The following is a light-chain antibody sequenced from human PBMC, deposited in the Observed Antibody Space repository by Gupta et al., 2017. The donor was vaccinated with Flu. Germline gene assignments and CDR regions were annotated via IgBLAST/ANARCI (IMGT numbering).Light chain of an antibody. Sequence: DTQTTPAPSTLSASVGDRVTITRRARQSISSWLAWYQQKPGKAPKLLIYKASSLESGVPSRFSGSGSGTEFTLTISSLQPDDFATYYCQQYNSYSETFGQGTKVEIK. CDR3: QQYNSYSET. CDR1: QSISSW. V-gene: IGKV1-5*03. CDR2: KAS. J-gene: IGKJ1*01.